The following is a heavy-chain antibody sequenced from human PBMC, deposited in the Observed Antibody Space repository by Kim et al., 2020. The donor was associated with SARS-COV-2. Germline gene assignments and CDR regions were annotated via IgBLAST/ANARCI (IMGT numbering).Heavy chain of an antibody. J-gene: IGHJ6*03. Sequence: GGSLRLSCAASGFTFSTYWMSWVRQAPGKGLEWVANIKEDGSEKYYVDSVKGRFTISRDHATNSLILQMNSLRAEDTAIYYCAREGLYVGVTSTYQFYYYQDVWGKGTTVTVSS. CDR1: GFTFSTYW. V-gene: IGHV3-7*01. CDR3: AREGLYVGVTSTYQFYYYQDV. D-gene: IGHD2-15*01. CDR2: IKEDGSEK.